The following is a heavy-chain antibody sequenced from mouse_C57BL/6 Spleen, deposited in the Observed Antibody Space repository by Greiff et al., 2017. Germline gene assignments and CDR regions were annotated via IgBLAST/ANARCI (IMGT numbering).Heavy chain of an antibody. CDR2: INPSSGYT. D-gene: IGHD2-3*01. CDR1: GYTFTSYT. CDR3: ARKENGYYYFDY. Sequence: QVTLKESGAELARPGASVKMSCKASGYTFTSYTMHWVKQRPGQGLEWIGYINPSSGYTKYNQKFKDKATLTADKSSSTAYMQLSSLTSEDSAVYYCARKENGYYYFDYWGQGTTLTVSS. V-gene: IGHV1-4*01. J-gene: IGHJ2*01.